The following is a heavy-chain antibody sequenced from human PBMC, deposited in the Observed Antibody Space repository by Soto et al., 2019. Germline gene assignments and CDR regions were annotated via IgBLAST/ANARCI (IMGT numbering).Heavy chain of an antibody. CDR2: INPSGGST. D-gene: IGHD3-10*01. CDR1: GYTFTSYY. V-gene: IGHV1-46*01. CDR3: AREEYYGSGSYHIDY. Sequence: ASVKVSCKASGYTFTSYYMHWLRQAPGQGLEWMGIINPSGGSTSYAQKFQGRVTMTRDTSTSTVYMELSSLRSEDTAVYYCAREEYYGSGSYHIDYWGQGTLVTVSS. J-gene: IGHJ4*02.